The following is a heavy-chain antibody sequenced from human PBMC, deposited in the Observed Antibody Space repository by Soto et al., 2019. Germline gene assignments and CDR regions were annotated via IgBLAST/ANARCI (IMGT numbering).Heavy chain of an antibody. CDR1: GFAFSSYG. J-gene: IGHJ4*02. D-gene: IGHD5-18*01. V-gene: IGHV3-30*03. CDR3: VSDRGYGHASVPYS. Sequence: QAQLVESGGGVVQPGRSLRLSCAASGFAFSSYGMHWFRQAPGPGLEWVAVISYDGSLQHYADSVKGRFTISRDNSKNMVLLQMSSLRAEDTAVYYCVSDRGYGHASVPYSWGQGTLVSVSS. CDR2: ISYDGSLQ.